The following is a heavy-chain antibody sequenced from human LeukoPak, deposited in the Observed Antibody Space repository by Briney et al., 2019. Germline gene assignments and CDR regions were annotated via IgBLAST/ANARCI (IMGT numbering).Heavy chain of an antibody. CDR2: ISAGSGTI. CDR1: GFTFSTCA. V-gene: IGHV3-23*01. CDR3: VKESGYTYGPVDF. Sequence: SGGSLRLSCTASGFTFSTCAMSWVRQSPGKGPEWVSAISAGSGTIYYADSVKGRFTISRDNSKNTLSLQVNSLRADDTAIYFCVKESGYTYGPVDFWGQGTLVTVS. D-gene: IGHD5-18*01. J-gene: IGHJ4*02.